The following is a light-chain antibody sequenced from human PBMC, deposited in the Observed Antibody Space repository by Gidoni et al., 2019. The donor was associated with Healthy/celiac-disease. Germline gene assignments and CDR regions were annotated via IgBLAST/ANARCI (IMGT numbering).Light chain of an antibody. CDR1: QSVSSN. J-gene: IGKJ4*01. CDR2: GAS. Sequence: EIVMTQSPATLAVSPGERATLSCRASQSVSSNLAWYQQKPGQAPRPLIYGASTRATGIPARVSGSGSGTEFTRTISSLQSEDFAVYYCQQYNNWPPLTFGGGTKVEIK. CDR3: QQYNNWPPLT. V-gene: IGKV3-15*01.